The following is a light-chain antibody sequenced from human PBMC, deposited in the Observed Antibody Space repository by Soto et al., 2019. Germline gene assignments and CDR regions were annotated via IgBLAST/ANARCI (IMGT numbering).Light chain of an antibody. CDR3: KQRSNWLT. CDR2: DAS. V-gene: IGKV3-11*01. CDR1: QSVSSY. Sequence: VLTQSPATLSLSPGESATLSCRASQSVSSYLAWYQQKPGQAPRLLIYDASNRATGIQARFSGSGSGTEFTLTIRSLEPEDFAVYYCKQRSNWLTCGGGTKVDIK. J-gene: IGKJ4*01.